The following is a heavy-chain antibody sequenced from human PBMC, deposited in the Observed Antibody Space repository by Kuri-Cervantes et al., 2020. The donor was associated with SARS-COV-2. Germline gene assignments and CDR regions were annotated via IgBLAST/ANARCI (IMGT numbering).Heavy chain of an antibody. D-gene: IGHD3-16*01. Sequence: CAVSGYSISSSYYWSWIRQPAGKGLEWIGRIYTSGSTNYNPSLKSRVTMSVDTSKNQFSLKLSSVTAADTAVYYCARAKGEIYYYYYMDVWGKGTTVTVSS. CDR3: ARAKGEIYYYYYMDV. V-gene: IGHV4-4*07. CDR1: GYSISSSYY. CDR2: IYTSGST. J-gene: IGHJ6*03.